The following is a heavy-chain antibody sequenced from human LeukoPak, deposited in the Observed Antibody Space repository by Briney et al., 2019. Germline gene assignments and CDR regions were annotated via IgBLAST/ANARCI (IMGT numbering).Heavy chain of an antibody. J-gene: IGHJ4*02. CDR2: IIPIFGTA. V-gene: IGHV1-69*13. D-gene: IGHD3-9*01. CDR3: FFQAGDGIRYFDWLLFPFDY. CDR1: GGTFSSYA. Sequence: ASVKVSCKASGGTFSSYAISWVRQATGQGLEWMGGIIPIFGTANYAQKFQGRVTITADESTSTAYMELSSLRSEDTAVYYFFFQAGDGIRYFDWLLFPFDYWGQGTLVTVSS.